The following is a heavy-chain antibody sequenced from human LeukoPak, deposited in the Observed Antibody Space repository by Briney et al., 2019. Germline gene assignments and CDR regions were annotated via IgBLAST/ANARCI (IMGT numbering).Heavy chain of an antibody. CDR3: ASQTGYYDN. D-gene: IGHD3-9*01. CDR1: GFTFSSYW. Sequence: GGSLRLSCAASGFTFSSYWMAWVRQAPGKGLEWVANIKEDGSEKYYVDSVRGRFTVSRDNAKNSLYLQMKSLRVDDTAVYFCASQTGYYDNWGQGTLVTVSS. CDR2: IKEDGSEK. V-gene: IGHV3-7*01. J-gene: IGHJ4*02.